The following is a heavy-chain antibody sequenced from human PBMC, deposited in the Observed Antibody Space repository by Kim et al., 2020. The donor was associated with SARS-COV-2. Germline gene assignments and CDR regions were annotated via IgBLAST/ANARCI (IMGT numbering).Heavy chain of an antibody. D-gene: IGHD3-3*01. V-gene: IGHV3-48*02. CDR3: ARETTIFGVVQGGYGMDV. CDR1: EFTFSSYS. J-gene: IGHJ6*02. Sequence: GGSLRLSCAASEFTFSSYSMNWVRQAPGKGLEWVSYISSSSSTIYYADSVKGRFTISRDNAKNSLYLQMNSLRDEDTAVYYCARETTIFGVVQGGYGMDVWGQGTTVTVSS. CDR2: ISSSSSTI.